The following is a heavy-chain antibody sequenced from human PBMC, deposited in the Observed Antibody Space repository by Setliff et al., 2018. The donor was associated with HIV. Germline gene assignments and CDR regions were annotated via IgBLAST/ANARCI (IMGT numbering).Heavy chain of an antibody. CDR1: GYTFTSYA. CDR3: ARDGYYNFWSGYGYYYYYMDV. D-gene: IGHD3-3*01. Sequence: ASVKVSCKASGYTFTSYAMNWVRQAPGQGLQWMGIINPSGGSTTYAQKFQGRVTMTRDTSTTTIFMELSSLRSEDTAVYYCARDGYYNFWSGYGYYYYYMDVWGKGTTVTVSS. J-gene: IGHJ6*03. V-gene: IGHV1-46*01. CDR2: INPSGGST.